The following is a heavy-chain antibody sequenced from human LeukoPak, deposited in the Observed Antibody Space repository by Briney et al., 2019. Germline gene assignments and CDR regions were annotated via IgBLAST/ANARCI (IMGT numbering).Heavy chain of an antibody. CDR1: GFTFSSYW. CDR3: ARDRYYYDSSGRNYYYMDV. CDR2: IKQDGSEK. J-gene: IGHJ6*03. V-gene: IGHV3-7*01. D-gene: IGHD3-22*01. Sequence: PGGSLRLSCAASGFTFSSYWMSWVRQAPGKGLEWVANIKQDGSEKYYVDSVKGRFTISRDNAKNSLYLQMNSLRAEDTAVYYCARDRYYYDSSGRNYYYMDVWGKGTTVTVSS.